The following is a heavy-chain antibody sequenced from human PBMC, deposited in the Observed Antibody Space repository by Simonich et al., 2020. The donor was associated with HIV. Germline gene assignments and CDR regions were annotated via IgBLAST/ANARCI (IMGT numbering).Heavy chain of an antibody. CDR3: ARDGRKGSSTSCSDY. CDR1: GFTFSSYS. V-gene: IGHV3-21*01. J-gene: IGHJ4*02. CDR2: ISSSSSYI. D-gene: IGHD2-2*01. Sequence: EVQLVESGGGLVKPGGSLRLSGAASGFTFSSYSMNGVRKAPGKGREWVSTISSSSSYIYYADSVKGRFTISRDNAKNSLYLQMNSLRAEDTAVYYCARDGRKGSSTSCSDYWGQGTLVTVSS.